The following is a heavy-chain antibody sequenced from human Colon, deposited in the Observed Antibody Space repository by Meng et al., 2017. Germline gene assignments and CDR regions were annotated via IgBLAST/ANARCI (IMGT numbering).Heavy chain of an antibody. CDR2: INSDETNT. CDR1: DFTFSNYW. Sequence: GESLKISCAVSDFTFSNYWMHWVRHAPGKGLVWVAGINSDETNTNYADSVKGRFTISRDNAKNTLYLQMNSLRAEDAAVYYCARGPDILTGSFSSYFDYWGQGTLVTVSS. J-gene: IGHJ4*02. CDR3: ARGPDILTGSFSSYFDY. D-gene: IGHD3-9*01. V-gene: IGHV3-74*01.